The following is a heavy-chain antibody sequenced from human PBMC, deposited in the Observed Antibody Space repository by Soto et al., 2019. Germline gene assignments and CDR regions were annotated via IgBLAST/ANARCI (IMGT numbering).Heavy chain of an antibody. CDR1: GWSFSGYH. V-gene: IGHV4-34*01. Sequence: QVQLKQWGAGLLKPSGTLSLTCAVYGWSFSGYHLSWIRQPPGKGLEWIGEINHSGSTNYNPSRKSRVTTSVDTSTNQFSRKLSSVTAADTAVYYCARGRDYGDYYYYYYMDVCGKGTTVTVSS. J-gene: IGHJ6*03. D-gene: IGHD4-17*01. CDR2: INHSGST. CDR3: ARGRDYGDYYYYYYMDV.